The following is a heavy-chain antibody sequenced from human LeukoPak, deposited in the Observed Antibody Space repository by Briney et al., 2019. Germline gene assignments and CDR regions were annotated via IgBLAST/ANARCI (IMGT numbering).Heavy chain of an antibody. J-gene: IGHJ6*03. D-gene: IGHD7-27*01. CDR1: GFTFSSYA. CDR3: AKVTGEFYYYYYMDV. Sequence: GGSLRLSCAASGFTFSSYAMSWVRQAPGKGLEWVSAISGSGGSTYYADSVKGRFTISRDNSKNTLYLQMNSLRAEDTAVYYCAKVTGEFYYYYYMDVWGKGTTVTVSS. V-gene: IGHV3-23*01. CDR2: ISGSGGST.